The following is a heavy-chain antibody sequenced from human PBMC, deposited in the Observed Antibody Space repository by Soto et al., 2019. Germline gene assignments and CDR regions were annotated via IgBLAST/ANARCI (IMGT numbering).Heavy chain of an antibody. D-gene: IGHD3-16*01. Sequence: SETLSVTWTVSGGSISSYYCIWIRQPPGKELEWIGYIYYSGSTNYNPSLKSRVTISVDTSKNQFSLKLSSVTAADTAVYYCASQDYDAYMYVRGKRTTVPVSS. J-gene: IGHJ6*03. CDR1: GGSISSYY. V-gene: IGHV4-59*08. CDR2: IYYSGST. CDR3: ASQDYDAYMYV.